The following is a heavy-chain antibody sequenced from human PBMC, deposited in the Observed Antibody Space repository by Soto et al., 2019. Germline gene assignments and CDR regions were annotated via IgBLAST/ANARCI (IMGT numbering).Heavy chain of an antibody. V-gene: IGHV4-34*01. CDR2: INYSGST. CDR3: ARRNYFYALDV. Sequence: KLSETLSLTCAVSGGSFSGYYWGWVRQPPGKGLEWVGEINYSGSTNYNPSLKRRVTISVDTSKNQVSLKVTSVTAADTAMYYCARRNYFYALDVWGQGTTVTVSS. CDR1: GGSFSGYY. J-gene: IGHJ6*02.